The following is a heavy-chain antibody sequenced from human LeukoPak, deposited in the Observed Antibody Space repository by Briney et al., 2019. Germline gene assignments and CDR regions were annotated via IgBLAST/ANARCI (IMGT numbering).Heavy chain of an antibody. J-gene: IGHJ5*02. CDR3: ARQYSSGWYWFDP. D-gene: IGHD6-19*01. Sequence: ASVKVSCKASGYTFTGYYMHWVRQAPGQGLEWMGWINPNSGGTNYAQKFQGRVTMTRDTSISTAYMELSRLRSEDTAVYYCARQYSSGWYWFDPWGQGTLVTVSS. V-gene: IGHV1-2*02. CDR2: INPNSGGT. CDR1: GYTFTGYY.